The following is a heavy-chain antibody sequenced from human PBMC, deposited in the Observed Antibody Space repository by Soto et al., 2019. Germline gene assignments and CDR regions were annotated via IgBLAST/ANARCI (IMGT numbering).Heavy chain of an antibody. J-gene: IGHJ3*02. D-gene: IGHD2-21*02. Sequence: QITLKESGPTLVKPTQTLTLTCTFSGFSLSTSGVGVGWIRQPPGTALEWLALIYWDDDKRYSPSLKSRLTITKDTSKNQVVLTMTNMDPVDTATYYCAQLGGGDAFDIWGQGTMVTVSS. CDR3: AQLGGGDAFDI. V-gene: IGHV2-5*02. CDR2: IYWDDDK. CDR1: GFSLSTSGVG.